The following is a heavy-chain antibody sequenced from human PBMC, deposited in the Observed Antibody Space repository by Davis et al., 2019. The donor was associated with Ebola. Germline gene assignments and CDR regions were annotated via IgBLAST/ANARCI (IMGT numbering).Heavy chain of an antibody. Sequence: GGSLRLSCAASGFTFSNYDMHWVRQPTGKGLEWVSTIGTEGDTDYPATVKGRFTISREKGKNSLYLQMNSLRVGDTAVYYCTRVRFTVTNSKYYYYGMDVWGQGTTVIVSS. V-gene: IGHV3-13*01. CDR1: GFTFSNYD. CDR3: TRVRFTVTNSKYYYYGMDV. J-gene: IGHJ6*02. CDR2: IGTEGDT. D-gene: IGHD4-11*01.